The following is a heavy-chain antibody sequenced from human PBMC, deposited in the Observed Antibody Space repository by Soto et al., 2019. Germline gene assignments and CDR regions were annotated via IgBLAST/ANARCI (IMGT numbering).Heavy chain of an antibody. V-gene: IGHV1-69*06. CDR3: ARERTERGKDV. CDR2: IIPVFGTA. J-gene: IGHJ6*02. CDR1: GGTFSSSA. Sequence: QVQLVQSGAEVKKPGSSVKVSCKASGGTFSSSAISWVRQAPGQGLEWMGAIIPVFGTAQYAQKFQGRVTITADKPTSTAYMELSRLRSEDTAVYYCARERTERGKDVWGQGTTVPVS.